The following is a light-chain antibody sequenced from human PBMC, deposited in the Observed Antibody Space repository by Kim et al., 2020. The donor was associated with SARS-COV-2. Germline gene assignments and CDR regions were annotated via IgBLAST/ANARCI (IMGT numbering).Light chain of an antibody. CDR1: QGISKS. CDR2: AAS. Sequence: DIQMTQSPSSLSASVGDRVTITCRASQGISKSLAWYQQKPGKVPKLLIYAASTLQSGVPSRFSGSGSGTDFILTVSSLQPEDVATYYCQNYDSAPPLTFGGGTKLEI. J-gene: IGKJ4*01. V-gene: IGKV1-27*01. CDR3: QNYDSAPPLT.